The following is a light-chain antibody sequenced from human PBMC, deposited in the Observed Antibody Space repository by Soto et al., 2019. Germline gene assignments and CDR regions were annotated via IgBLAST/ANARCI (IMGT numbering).Light chain of an antibody. V-gene: IGLV2-14*01. Sequence: QSALTQPASLSGSPGQSITISCTGTSSDIGAYDYVSWFQQHPGKAPKLMISEVNNRPSGVSNRFSGSKSGNTAYPTISGLQVDEEAEYFCFSFKTTSTHVFGTGTKVTV. CDR1: SSDIGAYDY. J-gene: IGLJ1*01. CDR2: EVN. CDR3: FSFKTTSTHV.